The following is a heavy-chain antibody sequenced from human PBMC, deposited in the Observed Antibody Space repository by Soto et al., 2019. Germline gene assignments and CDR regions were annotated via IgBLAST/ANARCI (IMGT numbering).Heavy chain of an antibody. CDR1: GYTFTNYV. CDR3: ARFRLIRGSYDAFDI. Sequence: ASVKVSCKASGYTFTNYVMHWVRQAPGQRLEWMGWINVGNGNTRYSQKFQGRVTITRDTSASTAYMELSSLRSEDTAVYYCARFRLIRGSYDAFDIWGQGTMVTVSS. J-gene: IGHJ3*02. V-gene: IGHV1-3*01. D-gene: IGHD3-16*01. CDR2: INVGNGNT.